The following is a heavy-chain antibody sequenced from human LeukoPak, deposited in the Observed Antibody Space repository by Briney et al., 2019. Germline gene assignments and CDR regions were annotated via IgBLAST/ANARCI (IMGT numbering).Heavy chain of an antibody. V-gene: IGHV3-7*03. J-gene: IGHJ4*02. D-gene: IGHD6-13*01. CDR2: IKQDGSEK. CDR3: AKAIVPPGYSSSWYFDY. Sequence: GGSLRLSCAASGFTFSSYWMSWVRQAPGKGLEWVANIKQDGSEKYYVDSVKGRFTISRDNAKNSLYLQMNSLRAEDTALYYCAKAIVPPGYSSSWYFDYWGQGTLVTVSS. CDR1: GFTFSSYW.